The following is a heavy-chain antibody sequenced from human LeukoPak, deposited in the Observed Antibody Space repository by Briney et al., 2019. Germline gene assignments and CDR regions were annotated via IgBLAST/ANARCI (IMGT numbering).Heavy chain of an antibody. CDR3: ARSPHILTGENFDY. CDR1: GYTFIGYY. CDR2: INCNTGGT. Sequence: ASVKVSCKVSGYTFIGYYIHWVRQAPGQGLEWMGWINCNTGGTNYAQKFQGRVTMTRDTSISTVYMELSRLRSDDTAVYYCARSPHILTGENFDYWGQGTLVTVSS. J-gene: IGHJ4*02. V-gene: IGHV1-2*02. D-gene: IGHD3-9*01.